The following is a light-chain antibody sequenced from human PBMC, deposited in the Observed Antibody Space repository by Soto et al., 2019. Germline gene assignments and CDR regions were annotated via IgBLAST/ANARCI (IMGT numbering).Light chain of an antibody. CDR1: SSDVGSYNY. CDR3: TSYTTSSTVL. Sequence: QSAMTQPACVSGSPGQSITISCTGTSSDVGSYNYVSWYQQHPGKAPKLMIYEVSNRPSGVSNRFSGSKSGYTASLTISGLQAEDEADYYCTSYTTSSTVLFGGGTKLTVL. CDR2: EVS. J-gene: IGLJ2*01. V-gene: IGLV2-14*01.